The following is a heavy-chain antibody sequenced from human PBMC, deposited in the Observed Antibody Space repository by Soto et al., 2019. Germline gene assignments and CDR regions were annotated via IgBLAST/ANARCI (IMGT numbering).Heavy chain of an antibody. CDR2: IYPGDSDP. Sequence: GESLKISCKGSGSSFTSYWIGCVRPMPGKGLEWMGIIYPGDSDPRYSPSFQGQVTISADKSISTAYLQWSSLKASDSAMYYCARVYCSGGSCYYNYYYGMDVWGQGTTVTVSS. J-gene: IGHJ6*02. CDR3: ARVYCSGGSCYYNYYYGMDV. V-gene: IGHV5-51*01. D-gene: IGHD2-15*01. CDR1: GSSFTSYW.